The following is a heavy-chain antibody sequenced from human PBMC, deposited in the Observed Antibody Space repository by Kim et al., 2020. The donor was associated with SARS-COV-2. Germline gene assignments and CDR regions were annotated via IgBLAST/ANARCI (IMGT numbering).Heavy chain of an antibody. D-gene: IGHD3-10*01. Sequence: YAESVKGRFTISRDNSKNTLYLQMNSLRAEDTAVYYCARNSRRGINYFDYWGQGTLVTVSS. CDR3: ARNSRRGINYFDY. J-gene: IGHJ4*02. V-gene: IGHV3-33*01.